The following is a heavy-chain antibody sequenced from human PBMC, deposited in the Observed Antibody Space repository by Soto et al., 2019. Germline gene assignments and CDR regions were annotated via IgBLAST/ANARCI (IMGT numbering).Heavy chain of an antibody. V-gene: IGHV2-5*02. CDR3: AHVYGGFDNVDY. D-gene: IGHD5-12*01. J-gene: IGHJ4*02. Sequence: QITLKESGPTLVKPTQTPTLTCTFSGFSLSTSGLGVGWIRQPPGKALEWLALIYWDDDKRYSPSLKSRLTNPKDTSKNQVGLTITSRDPVDTATYCCAHVYGGFDNVDYWGQGTLVTGSS. CDR1: GFSLSTSGLG. CDR2: IYWDDDK.